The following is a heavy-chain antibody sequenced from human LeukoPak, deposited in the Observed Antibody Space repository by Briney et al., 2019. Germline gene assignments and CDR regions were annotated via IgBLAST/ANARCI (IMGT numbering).Heavy chain of an antibody. V-gene: IGHV4-39*01. Sequence: SETLSLTCTVSGGSISSSSYYWGWIRQPPGKGLGWIGSIYYSGSTYYNPSLKSRVTISVDTSKNQFSLKLSSVTAADTAVYYCARLGVTSAMVLLHRYYFDYWGQGTLVTVSS. D-gene: IGHD5-18*01. J-gene: IGHJ4*02. CDR1: GGSISSSSYY. CDR3: ARLGVTSAMVLLHRYYFDY. CDR2: IYYSGST.